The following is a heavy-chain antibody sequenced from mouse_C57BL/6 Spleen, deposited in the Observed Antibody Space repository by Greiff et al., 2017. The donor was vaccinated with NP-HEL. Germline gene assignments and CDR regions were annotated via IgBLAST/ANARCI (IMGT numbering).Heavy chain of an antibody. D-gene: IGHD1-1*01. CDR2: ISSGSSTI. Sequence: EVMLVESGGGLVKPGGSLKLSCAASGFTFSDYGMHWVRQAPEKGLEWVAYISSGSSTIYYADTVKGRFTISRDNAKNTLFLQMTSLRSEDTAMYYCARPITTVEEDWFAYWGQGTLVTVSA. J-gene: IGHJ3*01. V-gene: IGHV5-17*01. CDR3: ARPITTVEEDWFAY. CDR1: GFTFSDYG.